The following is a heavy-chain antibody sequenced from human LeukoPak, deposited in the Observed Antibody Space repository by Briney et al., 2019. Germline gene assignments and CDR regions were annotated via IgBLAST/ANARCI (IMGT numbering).Heavy chain of an antibody. CDR3: ARDNPHIVVVTAQNWFDP. CDR2: IYHSGST. D-gene: IGHD2-21*02. J-gene: IGHJ5*02. CDR1: GYSISSGYY. Sequence: PSETLSLTCTVSGYSISSGYYWGWIRQPPGKGPEWIGSIYHSGSTYYNPSLKSRVTISVDTSKNQFSLKLSSVTAADTAVYYCARDNPHIVVVTAQNWFDPWGQGTLVTVPS. V-gene: IGHV4-38-2*02.